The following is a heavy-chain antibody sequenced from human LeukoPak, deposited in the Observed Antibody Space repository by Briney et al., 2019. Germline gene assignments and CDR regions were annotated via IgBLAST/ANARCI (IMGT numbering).Heavy chain of an antibody. J-gene: IGHJ3*02. CDR3: ARQTVWFGELTIDAFDI. D-gene: IGHD3-10*01. Sequence: GGSLRLSCAASGFTFDDYAMHWVRQAPGKGLEWVSGISWNSGTIGYADSVKGRFTISRDNAKNSLYLQMNSLRAEDTAVYYCARQTVWFGELTIDAFDIWGQGTMVTVSS. V-gene: IGHV3-9*01. CDR1: GFTFDDYA. CDR2: ISWNSGTI.